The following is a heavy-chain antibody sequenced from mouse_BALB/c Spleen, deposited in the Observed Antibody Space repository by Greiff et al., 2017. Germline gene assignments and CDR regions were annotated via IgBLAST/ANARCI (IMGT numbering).Heavy chain of an antibody. CDR3: ARGGGYYAMDY. V-gene: IGHV3-6*02. CDR2: ISYDGSN. J-gene: IGHJ4*01. CDR1: GYSITSGYY. Sequence: EVKLVESGPGLVKPSQSLSLTCSVTGYSITSGYYWNWLRPSPGIKLEWVGYISYDGSNNYTPSLKNRISITRDTTKNQFFLKLTSVTTEDTATYYCARGGGYYAMDYWGQGTSVTVSS.